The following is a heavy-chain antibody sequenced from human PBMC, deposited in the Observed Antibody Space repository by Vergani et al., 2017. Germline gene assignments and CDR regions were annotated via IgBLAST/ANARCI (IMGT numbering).Heavy chain of an antibody. J-gene: IGHJ6*02. V-gene: IGHV4-61*02. D-gene: IGHD3-10*01. CDR1: GVSINTGAYY. CDR3: ARELSYYYGSGSDDYNPYYYEGMDV. Sequence: QVQLQESGPRLVRPSQTLSLTCTVSGVSINTGAYYWSWIRQPAGKGLEWIGRVYTSGMTNYNPSLKSRVTILVDRSKSQLSLELTSVTAGDTAVYFCARELSYYYGSGSDDYNPYYYEGMDVWGPGTTVTVSS. CDR2: VYTSGMT.